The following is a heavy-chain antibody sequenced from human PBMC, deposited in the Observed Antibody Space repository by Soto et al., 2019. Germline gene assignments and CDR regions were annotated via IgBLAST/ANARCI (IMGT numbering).Heavy chain of an antibody. D-gene: IGHD2-2*01. V-gene: IGHV3-23*01. CDR1: GFTFSNFR. J-gene: IGHJ4*02. Sequence: PXGSLRLSFEASGFTFSNFRMSWVRQAPGKGLDWVSGLTGNGGTTYYADSVKGRFTISRDNSKNTLSLQMKSLRVDDTAVYYCAKGGQYQQPYQFDVWGQGTLVTVSS. CDR2: LTGNGGTT. CDR3: AKGGQYQQPYQFDV.